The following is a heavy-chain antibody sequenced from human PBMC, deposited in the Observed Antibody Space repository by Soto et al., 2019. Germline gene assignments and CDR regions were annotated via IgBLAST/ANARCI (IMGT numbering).Heavy chain of an antibody. Sequence: QVQLQQWGAGLLKPSETLSLTCAVYGGSFSGYYWSWIRQPPGKGLEWIGEINHSGSTNYNPSLKSRVTISVDTSKNQFSLKLSSVTAADTAVYFCARGGYYCYAYWGQGTLVTVSS. J-gene: IGHJ4*02. CDR3: ARGGYYCYAY. CDR1: GGSFSGYY. D-gene: IGHD2-15*01. V-gene: IGHV4-34*01. CDR2: INHSGST.